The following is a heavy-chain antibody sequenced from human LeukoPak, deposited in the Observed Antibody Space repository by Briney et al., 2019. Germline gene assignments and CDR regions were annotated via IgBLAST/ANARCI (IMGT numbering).Heavy chain of an antibody. CDR1: GYGFTSYW. D-gene: IGHD3-16*01. CDR2: IYPGDSDT. CDR3: ARRGRHAPDGAFDI. V-gene: IGHV5-51*01. J-gene: IGHJ3*02. Sequence: GESLRISCKGSGYGFTSYWISWVRRMPGKGLGWMGIIYPGDSDTRYSPSFQGQVTISADKSINTAYLQWSSLKASDTAMYYCARRGRHAPDGAFDIWGQGTMVTVSS.